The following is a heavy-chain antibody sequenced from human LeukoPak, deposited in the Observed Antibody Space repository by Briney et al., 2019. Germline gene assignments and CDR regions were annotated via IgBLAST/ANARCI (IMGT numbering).Heavy chain of an antibody. CDR2: INPNSGGT. J-gene: IGHJ4*02. Sequence: ASVKVSCKASGYTFTGYYMHWVRQAPGEGLEWMGRINPNSGGTNYAQKFQGRVTMTRDTFISTAYMELSRLRSDDTAVYYCGTLLSNGPFDYWGQGSLVTVSS. V-gene: IGHV1-2*06. CDR3: GTLLSNGPFDY. CDR1: GYTFTGYY.